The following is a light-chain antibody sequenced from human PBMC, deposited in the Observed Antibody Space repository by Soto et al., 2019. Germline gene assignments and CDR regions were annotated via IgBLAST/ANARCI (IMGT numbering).Light chain of an antibody. V-gene: IGKV3-15*01. CDR3: QQYANWWT. CDR2: GAS. J-gene: IGKJ1*01. CDR1: QSVSTN. Sequence: EIVMTQSPATLSVSPGERATLSCRASQSVSTNLAWYRQKPGQAPSLLIYGASTRATGIPARFSGSGSGTEFTLTISSLQSEDFAVYYCQQYANWWTFGQGTKVEIK.